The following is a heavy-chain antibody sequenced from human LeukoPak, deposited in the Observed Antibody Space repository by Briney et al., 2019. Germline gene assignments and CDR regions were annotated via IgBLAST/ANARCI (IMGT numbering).Heavy chain of an antibody. J-gene: IGHJ4*02. CDR2: INPNSGGT. CDR1: GYTFTGYY. D-gene: IGHD1-26*01. Sequence: ASVKVSCKASGYTFTGYYMHWVRQAPGQGLEWMGWINPNSGGTNYAQKFQGRVTMTRDTSISTAYMELSRLRSDDTAVYYCARDRSGTSGRYFDYWGQGTLVTVSS. V-gene: IGHV1-2*02. CDR3: ARDRSGTSGRYFDY.